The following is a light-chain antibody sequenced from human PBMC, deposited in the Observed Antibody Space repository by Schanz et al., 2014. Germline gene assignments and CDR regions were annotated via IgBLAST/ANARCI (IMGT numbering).Light chain of an antibody. J-gene: IGLJ3*02. CDR1: NSNIGNNF. CDR3: GTWDSSLSAGQGV. Sequence: QSVLTQPPSVSAAPGQKVTISCSGSNSNIGNNFVSWYQQVPGTAPKLLIYDNHQRPAGIPDRYSGSKSGTSATLGITGLQTGDEADYYCGTWDSSLSAGQGVFGGGTKLTVL. CDR2: DNH. V-gene: IGLV1-51*01.